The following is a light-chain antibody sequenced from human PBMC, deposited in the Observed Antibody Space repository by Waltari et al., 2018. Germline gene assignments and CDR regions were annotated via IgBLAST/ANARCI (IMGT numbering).Light chain of an antibody. CDR1: QSLSSH. V-gene: IGKV3-20*01. J-gene: IGKJ2*01. CDR3: QQYGSSPT. Sequence: EIVLTTSPGTLSLSPGERANLSCRASQSLSSHLTWYQQKPGQAPRLLVYGTSNRATGFPDRFSGSGSGTDFTLTISRLEPEDFAVYYCQQYGSSPTFGQGTKLEIK. CDR2: GTS.